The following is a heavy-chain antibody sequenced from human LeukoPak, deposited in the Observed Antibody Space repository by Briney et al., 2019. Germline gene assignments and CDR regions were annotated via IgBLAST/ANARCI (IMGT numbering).Heavy chain of an antibody. D-gene: IGHD4-17*01. CDR1: GLTFSYYA. CDR3: GRDPNGDYVGAFSFQR. CDR2: IRGSGVGT. J-gene: IGHJ1*01. Sequence: GGSLRLSCAASGLTFSYYAMVWVRQTPGKRLEWVSAIRGSGVGTDYADSVKGRFTISRDNSKNTLFLQMNSLRVEDTAVYYCGRDPNGDYVGAFSFQRWGQGALVTVSS. V-gene: IGHV3-23*01.